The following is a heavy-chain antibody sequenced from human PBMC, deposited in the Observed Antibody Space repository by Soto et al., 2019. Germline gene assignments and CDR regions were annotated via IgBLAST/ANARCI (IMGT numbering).Heavy chain of an antibody. V-gene: IGHV3-33*01. CDR2: MWYDGTNK. D-gene: IGHD3-16*01. CDR1: GFTFRIYS. Sequence: PGGSLRLSCAASGFTFRIYSMHWVRQSPGKGLEWVAVMWYDGTNKYYGESVKGRFTISRDNSENTLYLQMNSLRVEDTAVYYCARDATFGTKGGSFDIWRHRTLVTVSS. J-gene: IGHJ3*02. CDR3: ARDATFGTKGGSFDI.